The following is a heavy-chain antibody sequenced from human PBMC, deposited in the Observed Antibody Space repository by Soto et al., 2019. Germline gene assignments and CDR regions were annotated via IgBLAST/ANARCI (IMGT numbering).Heavy chain of an antibody. CDR2: ISSNGGST. Sequence: GGSLRLSCAASGFTFSSYAMHWVRQAPGKGLEYVSAISSNGGSTYYANSVKGRFTISRDNSKNTLYLQMGSLRAEDMAVYYCARRSSGWYFDYWGQGTLVTVSS. J-gene: IGHJ4*02. CDR1: GFTFSSYA. V-gene: IGHV3-64*01. D-gene: IGHD6-19*01. CDR3: ARRSSGWYFDY.